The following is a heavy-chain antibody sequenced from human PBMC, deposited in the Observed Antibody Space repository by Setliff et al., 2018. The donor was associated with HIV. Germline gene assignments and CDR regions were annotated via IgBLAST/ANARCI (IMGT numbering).Heavy chain of an antibody. V-gene: IGHV1-46*01. J-gene: IGHJ4*01. CDR1: GYTFTTYP. D-gene: IGHD6-19*01. CDR3: ARNQGDSSGWYAGDF. Sequence: ASVKVSCKASGYTFTTYPMHWVRQAPGQGLEWMGVINTSGGSAGYAEKFRGRVTMTRDTSTNTVYMDLRNLRSEDAAVYYCARNQGDSSGWYAGDFWGHGTLVTVS. CDR2: INTSGGSA.